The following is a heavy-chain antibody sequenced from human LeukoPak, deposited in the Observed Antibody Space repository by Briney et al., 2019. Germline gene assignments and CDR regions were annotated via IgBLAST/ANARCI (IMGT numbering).Heavy chain of an antibody. Sequence: GGSLRLSCAASRFAFSNYAMTWIRQAPEKGLEWVSSISADGSNIKYVDSAKGRFTISRDNSKGTLYLQMDNLRVEDTAVYYCGKDPNGNYIGAFDFWGQGTMVTVSS. CDR3: GKDPNGNYIGAFDF. CDR1: RFAFSNYA. J-gene: IGHJ3*01. CDR2: ISADGSNI. D-gene: IGHD4-17*01. V-gene: IGHV3-23*01.